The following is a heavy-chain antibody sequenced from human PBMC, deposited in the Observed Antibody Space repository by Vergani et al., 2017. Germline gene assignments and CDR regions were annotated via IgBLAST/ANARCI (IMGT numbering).Heavy chain of an antibody. Sequence: QVQLVESGGGVVQPGRSLRLSCAASGFTFSSYGMHWVRQAPGKGLEWVAVISYDGSTKYYADSVKGRFTISRDNSKNTLYLQMNSLRAEDTAVYYCAKDRGGGTSLQHWGQGTLVTVSS. D-gene: IGHD3-16*01. J-gene: IGHJ1*01. V-gene: IGHV3-30*18. CDR1: GFTFSSYG. CDR2: ISYDGSTK. CDR3: AKDRGGGTSLQH.